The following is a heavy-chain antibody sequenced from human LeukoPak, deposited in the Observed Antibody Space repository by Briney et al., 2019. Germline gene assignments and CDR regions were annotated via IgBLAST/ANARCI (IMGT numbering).Heavy chain of an antibody. V-gene: IGHV4-4*09. CDR1: GGSISDYY. J-gene: IGHJ4*02. Sequence: SETLSLTCTVSGGSISDYYWTWIRQSPGKGLEWTGYIYTGGTTNYNPSLKSRVTISVDTSKSQFSLRLTSVTAADTAVYYCANKYCTRTSCYYDYWGQGTLVTVSS. CDR3: ANKYCTRTSCYYDY. D-gene: IGHD2-2*01. CDR2: IYTGGTT.